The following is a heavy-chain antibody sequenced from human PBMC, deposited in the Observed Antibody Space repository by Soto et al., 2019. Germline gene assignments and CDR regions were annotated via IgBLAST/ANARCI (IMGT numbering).Heavy chain of an antibody. V-gene: IGHV3-23*01. CDR3: AKDLKDTVGPAYCGGDCYYPAIWGHNWFDP. CDR2: ISGSGGST. Sequence: GGSLRLSCAASGFTFSSYAMSWVRQAPGKGLEWVSAISGSGGSTYYADSVKGRFTISRDNSKNTLYLQMNSLRAEDTAVYYCAKDLKDTVGPAYCGGDCYYPAIWGHNWFDPWGQGTLVTVSS. CDR1: GFTFSSYA. D-gene: IGHD2-21*02. J-gene: IGHJ5*02.